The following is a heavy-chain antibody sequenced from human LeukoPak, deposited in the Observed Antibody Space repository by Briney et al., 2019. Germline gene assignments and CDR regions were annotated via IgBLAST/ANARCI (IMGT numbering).Heavy chain of an antibody. J-gene: IGHJ4*02. CDR1: GFTFSSYS. V-gene: IGHV3-21*01. CDR3: ARDYDFWQGDYYFDY. CDR2: ISSSSSYI. Sequence: PGGSLRLSCAASGFTFSSYSMNWVRQAPGKGLEWVSSISSSSSYIYYADSVKGRFTISRDNAKNSLYLQMNSLRAEDTAVYYCARDYDFWQGDYYFDYWGQGTLVTVSS. D-gene: IGHD3-3*01.